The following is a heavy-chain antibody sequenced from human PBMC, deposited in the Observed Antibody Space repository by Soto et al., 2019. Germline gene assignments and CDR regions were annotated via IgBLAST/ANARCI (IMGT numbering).Heavy chain of an antibody. V-gene: IGHV4-59*01. Sequence: SETLSLTCTVSGGSITSYYWSWIRQPPGKGLEWIGYIYYSGSTNYNPSLKSRVTISLDTSKNQFSLKLSSVTAADTAVYYCARDGASGSYYNWFDPWGQGTLVTVS. CDR1: GGSITSYY. J-gene: IGHJ5*02. CDR2: IYYSGST. CDR3: ARDGASGSYYNWFDP. D-gene: IGHD3-10*01.